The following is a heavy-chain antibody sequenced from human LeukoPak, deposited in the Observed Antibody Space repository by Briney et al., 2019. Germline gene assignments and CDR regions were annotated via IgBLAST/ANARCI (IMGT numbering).Heavy chain of an antibody. D-gene: IGHD5-18*01. J-gene: IGHJ4*02. CDR2: INPNSGGT. CDR1: GYTFTGYY. Sequence: ASVKVSCTASGYTFTGYYMHWVRQAPGQGLEWMGRINPNSGGTDYAQKFQGRVTMTRDTSISTAYMELSRLRSDDTAVYYCARQSGYSYGFLDDYWGQGTLVTVSS. CDR3: ARQSGYSYGFLDDY. V-gene: IGHV1-2*06.